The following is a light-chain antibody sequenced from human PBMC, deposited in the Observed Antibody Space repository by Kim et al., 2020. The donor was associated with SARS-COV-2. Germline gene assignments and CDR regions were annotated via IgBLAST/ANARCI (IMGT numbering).Light chain of an antibody. CDR3: QQHNSYPLT. CDR2: AAS. CDR1: QGISSY. V-gene: IGKV1-9*01. J-gene: IGKJ4*01. Sequence: IQLTQSPSSLSASVGDRVTITCRASQGISSYLAWYQQKPGKAPKLLIYAASTLQSGVPSRFSGSGSGTDFTLTISSLQAEDFATYYCQQHNSYPLTFGGGTRVDIK.